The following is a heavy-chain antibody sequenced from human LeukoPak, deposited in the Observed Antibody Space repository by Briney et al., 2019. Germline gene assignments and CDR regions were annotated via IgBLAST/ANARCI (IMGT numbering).Heavy chain of an antibody. J-gene: IGHJ6*02. CDR3: ARTLVVVMYYGMDV. Sequence: PGGSLRLSCAASGFTLNSYAMHWVRQAPGEGLEWVAVISYDGSNKYYADSVKGRFTISRDNSKNTLYLQMNSLRAEDTAVYYCARTLVVVMYYGMDVWGQGTTVTVSS. D-gene: IGHD3-22*01. CDR2: ISYDGSNK. CDR1: GFTLNSYA. V-gene: IGHV3-30-3*01.